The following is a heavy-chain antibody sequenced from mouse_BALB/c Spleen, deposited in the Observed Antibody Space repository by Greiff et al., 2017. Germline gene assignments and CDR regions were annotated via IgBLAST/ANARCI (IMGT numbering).Heavy chain of an antibody. CDR3: TRDQAEDGYPSFPYWYFDV. D-gene: IGHD2-3*01. Sequence: EVHLVESGGGLVKPGGSLKLSCAASGFTFSSYTMSWVHQTPEKRLEWVATISSGGSYTYYPDSVKGRFTISRDNAKNTLYLQMSSLKSEDTAMYYCTRDQAEDGYPSFPYWYFDVWGAGTTVTVSS. J-gene: IGHJ1*01. V-gene: IGHV5-6-4*01. CDR1: GFTFSSYT. CDR2: ISSGGSYT.